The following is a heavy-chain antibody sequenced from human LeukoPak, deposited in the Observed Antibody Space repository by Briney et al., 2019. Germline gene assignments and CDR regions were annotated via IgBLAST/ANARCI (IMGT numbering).Heavy chain of an antibody. D-gene: IGHD5-18*01. Sequence: SETLSLTCAVYGGSFSGYYWSWIRQPPGKGLEWIGEINHSGSTNYNPSLKSRVTISVDTSKNQFSLKLSSVTAADTAVYYCARPSRGYSYGYVSYYFDYWGQGTLVTVSS. CDR1: GGSFSGYY. CDR3: ARPSRGYSYGYVSYYFDY. J-gene: IGHJ4*02. V-gene: IGHV4-34*01. CDR2: INHSGST.